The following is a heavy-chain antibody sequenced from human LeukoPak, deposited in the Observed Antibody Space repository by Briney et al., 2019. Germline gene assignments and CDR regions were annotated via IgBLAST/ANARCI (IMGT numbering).Heavy chain of an antibody. Sequence: SETLSLTCTVPGGSISSYYWTWIRQPPGKGLEWIGYIYYSGSTNYNPSLKSRVTISVDTSKNQFSLKLSSVTAADTAVYYCASTPRRGGSLNYWGQGTLVTVSS. D-gene: IGHD1-26*01. J-gene: IGHJ4*02. CDR2: IYYSGST. CDR1: GGSISSYY. V-gene: IGHV4-59*01. CDR3: ASTPRRGGSLNY.